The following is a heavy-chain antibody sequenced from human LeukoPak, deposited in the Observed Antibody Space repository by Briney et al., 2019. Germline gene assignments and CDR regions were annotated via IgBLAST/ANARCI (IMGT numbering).Heavy chain of an antibody. V-gene: IGHV4-59*08. Sequence: SETLSLPCTVSGGPISSYDWSWIRQPPGKGLEWIGYLFHSGTPRYKPSLKSRVTISADTSKNQLFLTQHSTTAADTAVYYCARRWGWSQQLGYFVYWGQGTLATVSS. D-gene: IGHD6-13*01. CDR3: ARRWGWSQQLGYFVY. CDR1: GGPISSYD. CDR2: LFHSGTP. J-gene: IGHJ4*02.